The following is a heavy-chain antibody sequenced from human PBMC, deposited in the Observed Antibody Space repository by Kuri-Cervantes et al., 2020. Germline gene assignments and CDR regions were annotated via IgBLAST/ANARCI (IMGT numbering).Heavy chain of an antibody. V-gene: IGHV5-51*01. J-gene: IGHJ5*02. CDR3: ARQRIHYDSSGYLDP. D-gene: IGHD3-22*01. CDR1: GYIFSNYW. Sequence: GESLKISCKGSGYIFSNYWIAWVRQMPGKGLEWMGIIYPGDSDTRYSPSFRGQVTISDDKSISTAYLQWNSLKVSDTAMYYCARQRIHYDSSGYLDPWGQGTLVTVSS. CDR2: IYPGDSDT.